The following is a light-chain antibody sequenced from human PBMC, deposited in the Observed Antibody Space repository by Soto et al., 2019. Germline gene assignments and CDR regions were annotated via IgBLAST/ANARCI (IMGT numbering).Light chain of an antibody. J-gene: IGKJ3*01. CDR1: QDISDY. Sequence: DIQMTQSPSSLSASVGDRVTITCQASQDISDYLNWFQHKPGKAPKLLIFDTSNLETGVPSRFSGSGSRTDFTFTISSLQTEDFATYYCQQYNNVPFTFGPGTKVDIK. V-gene: IGKV1-33*01. CDR3: QQYNNVPFT. CDR2: DTS.